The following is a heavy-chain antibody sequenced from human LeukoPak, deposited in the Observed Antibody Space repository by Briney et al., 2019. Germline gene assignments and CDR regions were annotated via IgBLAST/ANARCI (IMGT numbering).Heavy chain of an antibody. Sequence: GGSLRLSCAASGFTFDNYAMTWVRQAPGKGLEWDSAIRLSDGYTYYADSVQGRFIISRDTSKNTVSLQMNSLTGDDTALYYCARVAGSYSIRPFDFWGQGTVVIVSS. CDR2: IRLSDGYT. J-gene: IGHJ4*02. D-gene: IGHD1-26*01. CDR1: GFTFDNYA. CDR3: ARVAGSYSIRPFDF. V-gene: IGHV3-23*01.